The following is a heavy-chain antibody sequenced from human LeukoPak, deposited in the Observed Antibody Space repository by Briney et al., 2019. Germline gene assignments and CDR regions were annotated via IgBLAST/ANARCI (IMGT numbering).Heavy chain of an antibody. V-gene: IGHV1-69*13. CDR3: ARALYDYVWGSYRSHDY. CDR2: IIHIFGTA. J-gene: IGHJ4*02. D-gene: IGHD3-16*02. Sequence: GASVKVSCKASGGTFSSYAISWVRQAPGKGLEWMGGIIHIFGTANYAQKFQGRVTITADESTSTAYMELSSLRSEDTAVYYCARALYDYVWGSYRSHDYWGQGSLVTVSS. CDR1: GGTFSSYA.